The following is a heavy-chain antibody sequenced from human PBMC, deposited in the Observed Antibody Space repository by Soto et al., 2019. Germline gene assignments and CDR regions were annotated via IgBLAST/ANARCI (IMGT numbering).Heavy chain of an antibody. V-gene: IGHV3-74*01. J-gene: IGHJ4*02. CDR3: ASGASGNYYLDY. CDR2: INTDGSTT. CDR1: GFTFSSYW. D-gene: IGHD3-10*01. Sequence: EVQLVESGGNLVQPWGSLRLSCAASGFTFSSYWIHWVRQPPGKGLLWVSRINTDGSTTNYADSVKGRFTISRDNAKNTLYLQMNSLRAEDTAVYYCASGASGNYYLDYWGQGALVTISS.